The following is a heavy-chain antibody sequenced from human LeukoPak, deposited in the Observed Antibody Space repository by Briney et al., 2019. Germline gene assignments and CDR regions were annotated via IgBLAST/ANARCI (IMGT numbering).Heavy chain of an antibody. D-gene: IGHD2-15*01. CDR1: GYTFTSYG. Sequence: GASVKVSCKASGYTFTSYGISWVRQAPGQGLHPPGWISAYNGNTNYAQKLQGRVTMTTDTSTSTAYMELRSLRSDDTAVYYCARRYCSGGSCWEDYWGQGTLVTVSS. J-gene: IGHJ4*02. CDR3: ARRYCSGGSCWEDY. CDR2: ISAYNGNT. V-gene: IGHV1-18*01.